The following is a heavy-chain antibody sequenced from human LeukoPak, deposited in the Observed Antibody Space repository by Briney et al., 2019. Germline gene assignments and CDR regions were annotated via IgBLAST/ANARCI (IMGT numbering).Heavy chain of an antibody. Sequence: PSETLPLTCTVSGGSVSSYYWTWIRQPPGKGLEWLGYIYYSGSTNYNPSLKSRVTISVDTSKNQFSLKLSSVTAADTAVYYCASLRGYSGYDPFDYWGQGALVTVSS. V-gene: IGHV4-59*08. CDR3: ASLRGYSGYDPFDY. CDR2: IYYSGST. J-gene: IGHJ4*02. CDR1: GGSVSSYY. D-gene: IGHD5-12*01.